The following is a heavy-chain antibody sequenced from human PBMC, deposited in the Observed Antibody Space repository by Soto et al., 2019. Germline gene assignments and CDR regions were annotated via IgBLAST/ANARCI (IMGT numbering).Heavy chain of an antibody. J-gene: IGHJ6*02. D-gene: IGHD4-17*01. V-gene: IGHV1-69*08. CDR2: IIPILGIA. Sequence: QVQLVQSGAEVKKPGSSVKVSCKASGGTFSSYTISWVRQAPGQGLEWMGRIIPILGIANYAQKFQGRVTITADKSTSTAYMELSSLRSEDTAVYYCARDYGDYPGSYYYGMDVWGQGTTVTVSS. CDR3: ARDYGDYPGSYYYGMDV. CDR1: GGTFSSYT.